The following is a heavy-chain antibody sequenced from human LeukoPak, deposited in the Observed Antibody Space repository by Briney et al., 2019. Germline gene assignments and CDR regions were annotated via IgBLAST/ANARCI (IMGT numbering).Heavy chain of an antibody. Sequence: GGSLRLSCAASGFTFDDYAMHWVRQGPGKGLEWVSLISWDGGSTYYADSVKGRFTISRDNSKNSLYLQMNSLRTEDTALYYCAKAAFGTVTLYFQHWGQGTLVTVSS. CDR1: GFTFDDYA. J-gene: IGHJ1*01. D-gene: IGHD4-17*01. CDR3: AKAAFGTVTLYFQH. V-gene: IGHV3-43*01. CDR2: ISWDGGST.